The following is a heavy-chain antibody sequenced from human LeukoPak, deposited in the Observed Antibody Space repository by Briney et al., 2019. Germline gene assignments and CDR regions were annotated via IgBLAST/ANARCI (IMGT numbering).Heavy chain of an antibody. Sequence: SETLSLTCTVYGGSFSGYYWSWIRQPPGKGLEWIGEINHSGSTNYNPSLKSRVTISVDTSKNQFSLKLSSVTAADTAVYYCARHLREHYYYYYYMDVWGKGTTVTVSS. CDR1: GGSFSGYY. D-gene: IGHD4-17*01. J-gene: IGHJ6*03. CDR2: INHSGST. V-gene: IGHV4-34*01. CDR3: ARHLREHYYYYYYMDV.